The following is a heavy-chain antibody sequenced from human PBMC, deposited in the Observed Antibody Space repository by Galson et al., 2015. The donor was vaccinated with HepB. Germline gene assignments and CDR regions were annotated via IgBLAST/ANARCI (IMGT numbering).Heavy chain of an antibody. V-gene: IGHV5-10-1*01. D-gene: IGHD3-10*01. CDR3: ARYWAMVRGVLPLYGMDV. Sequence: QSGAEVKKPGESLRISCKGSGYSFTSYWISWVRQMPGKGLEWMGRIDPSDSYTNYSPSFQGHVTISADKSISTAYLQWSSLKASDTAMYYCARYWAMVRGVLPLYGMDVWGQGTTVTVSS. J-gene: IGHJ6*02. CDR2: IDPSDSYT. CDR1: GYSFTSYW.